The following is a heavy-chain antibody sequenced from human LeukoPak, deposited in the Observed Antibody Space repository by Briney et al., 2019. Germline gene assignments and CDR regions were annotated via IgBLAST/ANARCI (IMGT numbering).Heavy chain of an antibody. CDR1: GFHISNYW. CDR3: VGDWANGALDI. V-gene: IGHV3-7*01. CDR2: IKQDGSEK. Sequence: PGGSLRLSCAASGFHISNYWMNWVRQTPGKGLEWVATIKQDGSEKGYVDSVKGGFSVSRDNAKNLLDLELNSLRAEDTAVYYCVGDWANGALDIWGRGTMVTVSS. J-gene: IGHJ3*02. D-gene: IGHD4/OR15-4a*01.